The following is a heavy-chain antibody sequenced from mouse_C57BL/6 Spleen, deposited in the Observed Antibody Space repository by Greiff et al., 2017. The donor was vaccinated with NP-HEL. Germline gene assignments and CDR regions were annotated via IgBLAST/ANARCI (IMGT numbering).Heavy chain of an antibody. V-gene: IGHV5-4*01. CDR1: GFTFSSYA. D-gene: IGHD1-1*01. CDR3: AREDYGSGFDY. CDR2: ISDGGSYT. J-gene: IGHJ2*01. Sequence: EVQVVESGGGLVKPGGSLKLSCAASGFTFSSYAMSWVRQTPEKRLEWVATISDGGSYTYYPDNVKGRFTISRDNAKNNLYLQMSHLKSEDTAMYYCAREDYGSGFDYWGQGTTLTVSS.